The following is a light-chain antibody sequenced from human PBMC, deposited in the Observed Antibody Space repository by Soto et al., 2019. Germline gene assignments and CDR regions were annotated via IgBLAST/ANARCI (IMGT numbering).Light chain of an antibody. V-gene: IGKV1-33*01. J-gene: IGKJ1*01. CDR3: QQYEDLPLT. CDR2: DAS. Sequence: DIQMTQSPSSLSASVGDSVTISCQASQDINNFLNWYQQKPGKPPQLLIYDASTLEKGVPSRFSGAGSGADFSFTISNLQPEYSVTYYFQQYEDLPLTFGQGTKVEIK. CDR1: QDINNF.